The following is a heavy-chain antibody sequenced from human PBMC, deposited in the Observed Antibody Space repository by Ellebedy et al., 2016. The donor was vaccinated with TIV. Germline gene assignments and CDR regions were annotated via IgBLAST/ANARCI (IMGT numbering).Heavy chain of an antibody. D-gene: IGHD2-15*01. CDR1: GFTLNSYA. CDR2: SSGTGANT. V-gene: IGHV3-23*01. CDR3: ARELGGSGGSDFDY. J-gene: IGHJ4*02. Sequence: GESLKISCAASGFTLNSYAMNWVRQAPRKGLEWVAASSGTGANTYHADSVKGRFTISRDNSQNTLYLEMNSLRADDTALYYCARELGGSGGSDFDYWGQGTLVTVSS.